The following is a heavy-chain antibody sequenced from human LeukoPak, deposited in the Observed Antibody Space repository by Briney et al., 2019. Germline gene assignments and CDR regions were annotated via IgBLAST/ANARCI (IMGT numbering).Heavy chain of an antibody. J-gene: IGHJ4*02. CDR3: ARSPRYYDILTGPRNY. CDR2: INHSGST. CDR1: GGSFSGYY. V-gene: IGHV4-34*01. Sequence: PSETLSLTCAVYGGSFSGYYWSWIRQPPGKGLEWIEEINHSGSTNYNPSLKSRVTISVDTSKNQFSLKLSSVTAADTAVYYCARSPRYYDILTGPRNYWGQGTLVTVSS. D-gene: IGHD3-9*01.